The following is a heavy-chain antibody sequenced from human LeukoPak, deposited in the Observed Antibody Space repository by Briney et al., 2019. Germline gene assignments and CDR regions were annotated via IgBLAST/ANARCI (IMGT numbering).Heavy chain of an antibody. D-gene: IGHD5-12*01. Sequence: GGSLRLSCAASGFTFSSYGMHWVRQAPGMGLEWVSAIGASDGNTYYADSVKGRFTISRDNSKNSLYLQINSLRSDDTAVYYCAKVQYSDYDMNIDSWGQGTLVTVSS. CDR3: AKVQYSDYDMNIDS. CDR1: GFTFSSYG. J-gene: IGHJ4*02. V-gene: IGHV3-23*01. CDR2: IGASDGNT.